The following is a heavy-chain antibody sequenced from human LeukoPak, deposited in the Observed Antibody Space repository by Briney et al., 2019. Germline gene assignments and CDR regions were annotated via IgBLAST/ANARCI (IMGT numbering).Heavy chain of an antibody. J-gene: IGHJ6*02. V-gene: IGHV3-74*01. CDR2: INNDGSST. D-gene: IGHD3-10*01. Sequence: GGSLRLSCAASEFTLNNYWMHWVRQAPGKGLVWVSRINNDGSSTSYADSVKGRFTVSRDNAKSTVYLQMISLGDEDTAVYYCAREKPADYGSGSYDLQYYYFGMDVWGQGTTVTVSS. CDR1: EFTLNNYW. CDR3: AREKPADYGSGSYDLQYYYFGMDV.